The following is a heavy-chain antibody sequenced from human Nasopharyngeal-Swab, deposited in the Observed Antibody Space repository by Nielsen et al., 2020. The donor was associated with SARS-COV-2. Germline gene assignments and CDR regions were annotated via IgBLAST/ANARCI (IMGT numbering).Heavy chain of an antibody. CDR2: ISSSSSYI. V-gene: IGHV3-21*01. CDR3: ARAQNVLRFLEWTQSFDY. D-gene: IGHD3-3*01. Sequence: WIRQPPGKGLEWVSSISSSSSYIYYADSVKGRFTISRDNAKNSLYLQMNSLRAEDTAVYYCARAQNVLRFLEWTQSFDYWGQGTLVTVSS. J-gene: IGHJ4*02.